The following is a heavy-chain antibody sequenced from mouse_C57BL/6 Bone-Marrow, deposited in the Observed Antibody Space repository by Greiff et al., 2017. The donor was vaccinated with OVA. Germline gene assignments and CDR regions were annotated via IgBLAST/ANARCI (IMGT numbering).Heavy chain of an antibody. CDR2: IRSKSNNYAT. CDR1: GFSFNTYA. V-gene: IGHV10-1*01. D-gene: IGHD2-12*01. CDR3: VRRLYSY. Sequence: DVKLVESGGGLVQPKGSLKLSCAASGFSFNTYAMNWVRQAPGKGLEWVARIRSKSNNYATSYADSVKDRFTISRDDSESMLYLQMNNLKTEDTAMYYCVRRLYSYWGQGTLVTVSA. J-gene: IGHJ3*01.